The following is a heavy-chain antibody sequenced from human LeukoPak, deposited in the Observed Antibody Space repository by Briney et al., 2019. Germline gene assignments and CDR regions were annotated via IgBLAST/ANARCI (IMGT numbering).Heavy chain of an antibody. Sequence: GGSLRLSCAASGFTFSSYAMSWVRQAPGKGLEWVSAISGSGGSTYYADSVKGRFTISRDNSKNTLYLQMNSLRAEDTAVYYCAKVLGSWTLGDYFDYWGQGTLVTVSS. CDR3: AKVLGSWTLGDYFDY. D-gene: IGHD3/OR15-3a*01. J-gene: IGHJ4*02. V-gene: IGHV3-23*01. CDR2: ISGSGGST. CDR1: GFTFSSYA.